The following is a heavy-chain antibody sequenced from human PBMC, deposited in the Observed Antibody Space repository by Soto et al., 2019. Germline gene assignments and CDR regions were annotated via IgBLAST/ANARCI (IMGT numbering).Heavy chain of an antibody. D-gene: IGHD3-3*01. Sequence: PGGSLRLSCAASGFTFSSYSMNWVRQAPGKGLEWVSYISSSSSTIYYADSVKGRFTISRDNAKNSLYLQMNSLRAEDTAVYYCARVPIGLVRLRFLNYFDYWGQGTLVTVSS. V-gene: IGHV3-48*01. CDR3: ARVPIGLVRLRFLNYFDY. CDR2: ISSSSSTI. CDR1: GFTFSSYS. J-gene: IGHJ4*02.